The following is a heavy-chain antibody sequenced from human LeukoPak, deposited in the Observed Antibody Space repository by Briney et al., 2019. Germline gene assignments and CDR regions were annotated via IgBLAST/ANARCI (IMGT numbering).Heavy chain of an antibody. D-gene: IGHD5-18*01. CDR3: ARGSTGYSYGSWNFDY. J-gene: IGHJ4*02. CDR2: IIPIFGTA. CDR1: GGTFSSYA. V-gene: IGHV1-69*13. Sequence: GASVKVSCKASGGTFSSYAISWVRQAPGQGLEWMGGIIPIFGTANYAQKFQGRVTITADESTSTAYMELSSLRSEDTAVYYCARGSTGYSYGSWNFDYWGQGTLVTVSS.